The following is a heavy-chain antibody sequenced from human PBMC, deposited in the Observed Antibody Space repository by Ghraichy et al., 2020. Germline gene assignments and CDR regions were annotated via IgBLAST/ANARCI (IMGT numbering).Heavy chain of an antibody. D-gene: IGHD5-24*01. V-gene: IGHV4-59*01. CDR1: GGSISSYY. J-gene: IGHJ2*01. CDR2: IYYSGST. Sequence: ESLNISCTVSGGSISSYYWSWIRQPPGKGLEWIGYIYYSGSTNYNPSLKSRVTISVDTSKNQFSLKLSSVTAADTAVYYCARGDDYWYFDLWGRGTLVTVSS. CDR3: ARGDDYWYFDL.